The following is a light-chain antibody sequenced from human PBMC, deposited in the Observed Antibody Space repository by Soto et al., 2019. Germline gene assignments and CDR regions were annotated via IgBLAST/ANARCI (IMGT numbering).Light chain of an antibody. CDR1: SSDVGNYNL. J-gene: IGLJ1*01. Sequence: QSVLTQPASVSGSPGQSITISCTGTSSDVGNYNLVSCYQQHPGKAPKLMIYEGSKRPSGVSNRFSGSKSGNTASLTISILHAEDEDDYYCCSYAGISTYVFGTGTKLTVL. V-gene: IGLV2-23*01. CDR3: CSYAGISTYV. CDR2: EGS.